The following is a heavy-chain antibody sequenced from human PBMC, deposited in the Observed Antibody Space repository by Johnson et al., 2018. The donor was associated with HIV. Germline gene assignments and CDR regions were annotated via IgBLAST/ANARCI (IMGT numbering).Heavy chain of an antibody. CDR3: TTFGYSSGWYANAFDI. CDR1: GFTFSSYW. Sequence: VQLVESGGGLIQPGGSLRLSCAASGFTFSSYWMSWVRQVPGKGLEWVSGIYGGGDTYSEDSAKGRVPISRHNSKNTLSLQMNSLRAEDTAVYYCTTFGYSSGWYANAFDIWGQGTMVTVSS. V-gene: IGHV3-53*01. CDR2: IYGGGDT. J-gene: IGHJ3*02. D-gene: IGHD6-19*01.